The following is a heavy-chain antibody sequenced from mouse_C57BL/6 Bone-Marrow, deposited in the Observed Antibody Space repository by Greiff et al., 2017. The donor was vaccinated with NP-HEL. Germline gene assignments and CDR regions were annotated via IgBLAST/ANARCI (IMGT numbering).Heavy chain of an antibody. CDR1: GYTFTSYG. V-gene: IGHV1-81*01. J-gene: IGHJ1*03. CDR2: IYPRSGNT. Sequence: VQLQQSGAELARPGASVKLSCKASGYTFTSYGISWVKQRTGQGLEWIGEIYPRSGNTYYNEKFKGKATLTADKSSSTAYMELRSLTSEDSAVYCCASPYYYGSSYWYFDVWGTGTTVTVSS. CDR3: ASPYYYGSSYWYFDV. D-gene: IGHD1-1*01.